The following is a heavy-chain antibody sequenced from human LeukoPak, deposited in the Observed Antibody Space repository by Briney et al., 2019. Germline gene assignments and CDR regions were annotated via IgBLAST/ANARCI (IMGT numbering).Heavy chain of an antibody. CDR2: IEATGSS. V-gene: IGHV4-4*07. CDR1: GDSISDYY. D-gene: IGHD2-21*02. Sequence: SETLSLTCTVSGDSISDYYWSWIRQPAGKGLEYIGRIEATGSSNYNPSLESRVTMSVDTSRNQFSLHLTSVTAADTAVYYCARAPYGVVTAFDIWGQGTMVTVSS. J-gene: IGHJ3*02. CDR3: ARAPYGVVTAFDI.